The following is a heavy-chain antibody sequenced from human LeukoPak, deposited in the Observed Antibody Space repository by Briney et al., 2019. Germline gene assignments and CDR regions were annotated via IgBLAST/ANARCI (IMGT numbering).Heavy chain of an antibody. CDR2: NFYIGST. V-gene: IGHV4-59*01. Sequence: PSETLSLTCNVSGGSIGDYYWTWIRQFPEKGLEWIGYNFYIGSTNYNPSLKSRVTISVDTSKNQISLELKSVTAADTAVYYCARGASSWNNDYWGQGILVTVSS. CDR3: ARGASSWNNDY. D-gene: IGHD6-13*01. CDR1: GGSIGDYY. J-gene: IGHJ4*02.